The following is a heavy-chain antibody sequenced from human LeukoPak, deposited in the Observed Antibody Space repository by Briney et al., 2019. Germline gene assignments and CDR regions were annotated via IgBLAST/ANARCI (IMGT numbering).Heavy chain of an antibody. J-gene: IGHJ4*02. Sequence: PGVSLRLPCAASGFIFSSHGMHWVREARGKAREGVAFIRYDGRNKYYADSVKGRFTISRDNSKNTLYLQMNSLRGEDTAVYYCAKDSLRERIVGSTTRGVNDYWGQGTLVTVSS. CDR3: AKDSLRERIVGSTTRGVNDY. CDR2: IRYDGRNK. V-gene: IGHV3-30*02. CDR1: GFIFSSHG. D-gene: IGHD1-26*01.